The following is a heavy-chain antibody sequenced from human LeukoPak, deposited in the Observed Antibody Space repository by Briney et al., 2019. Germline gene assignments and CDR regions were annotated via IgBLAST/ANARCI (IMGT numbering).Heavy chain of an antibody. CDR2: ISSDGGNK. CDR1: GFTFSSYG. CDR3: ARGSPPDY. Sequence: GGSLRLSCAASGFTFSSYGMHWVRQAPGKGLEWVAVISSDGGNKYYADSVKGRFTISRDNSKNTLHLQMDSLRAEDMAVYYCARGSPPDYWGQGTTVTVSS. V-gene: IGHV3-30*03. J-gene: IGHJ4*03.